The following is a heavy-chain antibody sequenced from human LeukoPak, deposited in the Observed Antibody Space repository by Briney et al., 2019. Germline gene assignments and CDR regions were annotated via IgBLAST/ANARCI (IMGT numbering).Heavy chain of an antibody. CDR2: ISAYNGNT. CDR3: ARVSPGIAARDYYYYMDV. D-gene: IGHD6-6*01. J-gene: IGHJ6*03. CDR1: GYTFTSYG. Sequence: GASVKVSCKASGYTFTSYGISWVRQAPGQGLEWMGWISAYNGNTNYAQKLQGRVTMTTDTSTSTAYMELRSLRSDDTAVYYCARVSPGIAARDYYYYMDVWGKGTTVTVS. V-gene: IGHV1-18*01.